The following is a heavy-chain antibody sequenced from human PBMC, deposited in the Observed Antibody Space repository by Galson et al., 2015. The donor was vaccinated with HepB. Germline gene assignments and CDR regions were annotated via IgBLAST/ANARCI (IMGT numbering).Heavy chain of an antibody. CDR3: ARSRKTHCTSSGCHYYFHGWDV. CDR1: GDSISSGGSY. J-gene: IGHJ6*02. Sequence: LSLTCTVSGDSISSGGSYWSWVRQNPGKDLEWIGYIFYSGSTYYNPSLKSRVSISADTSRNQFSLKLSSVTAADTAVYYCARSRKTHCTSSGCHYYFHGWDVWGQGTTLTVSS. D-gene: IGHD6-25*01. V-gene: IGHV4-31*03. CDR2: IFYSGST.